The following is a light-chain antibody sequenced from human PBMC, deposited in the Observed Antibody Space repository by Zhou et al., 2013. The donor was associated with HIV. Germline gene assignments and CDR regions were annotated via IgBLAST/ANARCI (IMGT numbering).Light chain of an antibody. CDR1: QSINTY. V-gene: IGKV1-39*01. CDR3: QQSYDTPYT. Sequence: DIQMTQSPPSLSASVGDRVTITCRASQSINTYLNWYQQKPGRGPKLLIYSASSLQGGVPSRFSGSGSGTDFSLTISSLQPEDFATYFCQQSYDTPYTFGQGTKLEI. J-gene: IGKJ2*01. CDR2: SAS.